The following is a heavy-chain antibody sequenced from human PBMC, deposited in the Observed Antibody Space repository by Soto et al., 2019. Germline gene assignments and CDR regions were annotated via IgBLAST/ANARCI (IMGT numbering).Heavy chain of an antibody. J-gene: IGHJ6*02. D-gene: IGHD2-2*01. Sequence: GGSLRLSCAASGFTFSSYSMNWVRQAPGKGLEWVSSISSSSSYIYYADSVKGRFTISRDNAKNSLYLQMNSLRAEDTAVYYCARDSFKGYCSSTSCYPTGYYYYYGMDVWGQGTTVTVS. CDR2: ISSSSSYI. V-gene: IGHV3-21*01. CDR3: ARDSFKGYCSSTSCYPTGYYYYYGMDV. CDR1: GFTFSSYS.